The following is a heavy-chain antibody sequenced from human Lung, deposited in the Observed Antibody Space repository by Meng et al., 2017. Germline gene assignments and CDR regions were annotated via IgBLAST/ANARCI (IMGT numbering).Heavy chain of an antibody. V-gene: IGHV3-74*03. CDR2: IRGDGGSI. Sequence: VQLVVVGGGRVQPGGSLIPSCAASGFTFRSYWMHWVRQAPGKGLVWVSRIRGDGGSIVYADSVKGRFTISRDNAKNTLFLQMNSLRAEDTAVYYCARESGYFEYWGQGILVTVSS. CDR3: ARESGYFEY. J-gene: IGHJ4*02. CDR1: GFTFRSYW.